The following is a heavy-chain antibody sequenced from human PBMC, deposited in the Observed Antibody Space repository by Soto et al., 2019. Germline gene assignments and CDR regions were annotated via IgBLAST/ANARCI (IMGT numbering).Heavy chain of an antibody. CDR1: GNTVPNYA. D-gene: IGHD1-26*01. CDR3: RGDDSGFRGSHYIDYFNY. CDR2: INGGNSKN. Sequence: VASVKVSCKASGNTVPNYAIHWVGQAPGQKLERIGWINGGNSKNYYSKHLQGRVPFTREKYAGTVYMQLSSPTSENTAGYNYRGDDSGFRGSHYIDYFNYWGQGALVTVSS. J-gene: IGHJ4*02. V-gene: IGHV1-3*01.